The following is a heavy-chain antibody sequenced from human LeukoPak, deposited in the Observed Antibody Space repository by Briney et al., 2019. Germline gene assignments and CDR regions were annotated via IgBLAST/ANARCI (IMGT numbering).Heavy chain of an antibody. CDR2: INWSGVST. J-gene: IGHJ2*01. Sequence: GGSLRLSCAASGFTFSSYAMSWVRQAPGKGLEWVSGINWSGVSTGYADSVKGRFTISRDNTKNSLFLQLNSLRAEDTAFYYCAKGKDTLNPYWYFDVWGRGTLVSVSS. CDR3: AKGKDTLNPYWYFDV. D-gene: IGHD5-18*01. CDR1: GFTFSSYA. V-gene: IGHV3-20*04.